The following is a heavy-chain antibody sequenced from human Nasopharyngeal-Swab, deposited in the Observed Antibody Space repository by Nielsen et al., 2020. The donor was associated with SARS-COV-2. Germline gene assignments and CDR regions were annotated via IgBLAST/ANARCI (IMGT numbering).Heavy chain of an antibody. CDR2: IYHSGST. CDR1: GGSISSGGYS. J-gene: IGHJ6*03. D-gene: IGHD3-9*01. CDR3: ARSLTGYYPYYYYYYMDV. V-gene: IGHV4-30-2*02. Sequence: SETLSLTCAVSGGSISSGGYSWSWIRQPPGKGLEWIGYIYHSGSTYYNPSLKSRVTISVDTSKNQFSLKLSSVTAADTAVYYCARSLTGYYPYYYYYYMDVWGKGTTVTVSS.